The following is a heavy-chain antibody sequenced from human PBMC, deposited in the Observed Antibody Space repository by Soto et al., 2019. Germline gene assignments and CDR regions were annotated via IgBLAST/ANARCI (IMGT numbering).Heavy chain of an antibody. V-gene: IGHV1-3*01. CDR2: IHAGNGHT. CDR1: KYTFTNYC. D-gene: IGHD3-22*01. CDR3: ARGERYYYDSSGDFGFDY. Sequence: ASVKVSFKASKYTFTNYCILWVLQAPGQRLEWMGMIHAGNGHTRYSQKFQARVTITRDTSASTAYMELSSLRSEDTAVYYCARGERYYYDSSGDFGFDYWGQGTLVTV. J-gene: IGHJ4*02.